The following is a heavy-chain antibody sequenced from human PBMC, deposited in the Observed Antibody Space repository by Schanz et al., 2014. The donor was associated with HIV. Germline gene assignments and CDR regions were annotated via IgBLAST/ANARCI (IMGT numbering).Heavy chain of an antibody. Sequence: QVQLVQSGAEVKKPGASVKVSCKASGYIFTSYAISWVRQAPGQGLEWMGGIIPIFGTTNYAQKFQGRVTITADESTSTAYMELSSLRSEDTAVYYCASGRFDTVIWWGDAFLIWGRGTMVTVSS. CDR3: ASGRFDTVIWWGDAFLI. D-gene: IGHD5-18*01. J-gene: IGHJ3*02. CDR1: GYIFTSYA. V-gene: IGHV1-69*13. CDR2: IIPIFGTT.